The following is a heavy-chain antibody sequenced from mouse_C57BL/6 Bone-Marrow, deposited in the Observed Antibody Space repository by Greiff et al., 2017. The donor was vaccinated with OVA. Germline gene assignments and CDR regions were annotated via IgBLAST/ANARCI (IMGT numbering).Heavy chain of an antibody. CDR2: IYPGSGST. Sequence: VKLQESGAELVKPGASVKMSCKASGYTFTSYWITWVKQRPGQGLEWIGDIYPGSGSTNYNEKFKSKATLTVDTSSSTAYMQLSSLTSEDSAVYYCARGNWDGKGGYWGQGTTLTVSS. J-gene: IGHJ2*01. V-gene: IGHV1-55*01. CDR3: ARGNWDGKGGY. D-gene: IGHD4-1*01. CDR1: GYTFTSYW.